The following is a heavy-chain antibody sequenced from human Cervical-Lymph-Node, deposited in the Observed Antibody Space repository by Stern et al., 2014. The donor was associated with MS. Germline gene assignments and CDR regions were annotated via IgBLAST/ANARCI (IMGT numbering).Heavy chain of an antibody. Sequence: VQLVQSGGGLVQPGGSLRLSCTTSGFTFSTYAMNWVRQAPGQGLEWVSAVSGRGARKYYADSVKGRFTISRDNSKNTLYLQMNSLRAEDTAAYYCATDTLLRSFDYWGQGTLVTVSS. CDR1: GFTFSTYA. J-gene: IGHJ4*02. V-gene: IGHV3-23*04. D-gene: IGHD3-22*01. CDR3: ATDTLLRSFDY. CDR2: VSGRGARK.